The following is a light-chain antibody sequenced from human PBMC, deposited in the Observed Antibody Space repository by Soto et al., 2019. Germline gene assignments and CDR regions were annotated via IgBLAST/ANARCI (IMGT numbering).Light chain of an antibody. Sequence: EIVLTQSPGTLSMSAGERATLSCRASQSVSSSYLAWYQQKPGQAPRLLIYGASRRATGIPDRFSGSGSGTDFTLTFSRLEPEDFAVYYCQQYASFLRTFGQGTKVEIK. CDR3: QQYASFLRT. CDR2: GAS. J-gene: IGKJ1*01. V-gene: IGKV3-20*01. CDR1: QSVSSSY.